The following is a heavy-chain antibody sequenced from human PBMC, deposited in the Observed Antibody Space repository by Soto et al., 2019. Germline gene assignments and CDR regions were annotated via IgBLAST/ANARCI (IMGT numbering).Heavy chain of an antibody. D-gene: IGHD1-26*01. CDR1: GYTFTSYG. Sequence: VQLVQSGAEVKKPGASVKVSCKTSGYTFTSYGISWVRQAPGQGLEWMGWISGYNGNTNYAQMVQGRVTMTTDTSTSTAYMELRSLRSDDTAVYYCARVPRGTWYAHLLYWGQGTLVTVSS. CDR3: ARVPRGTWYAHLLY. V-gene: IGHV1-18*04. J-gene: IGHJ4*02. CDR2: ISGYNGNT.